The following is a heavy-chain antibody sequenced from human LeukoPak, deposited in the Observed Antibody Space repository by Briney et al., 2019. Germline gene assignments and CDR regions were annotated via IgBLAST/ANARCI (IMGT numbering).Heavy chain of an antibody. D-gene: IGHD6-13*01. J-gene: IGHJ5*02. CDR1: GFTFSSYA. CDR3: AKGKRSSPNWFDP. CDR2: ISGSGGST. Sequence: GGSLRVSCAASGFTFSSYAMSWVRQGPGKGLEWVSAISGSGGSTYYADSVKGRFTISRDNSKNTLYLQMNSVRAEDTAVYYCAKGKRSSPNWFDPWGQGTLVTVSS. V-gene: IGHV3-23*01.